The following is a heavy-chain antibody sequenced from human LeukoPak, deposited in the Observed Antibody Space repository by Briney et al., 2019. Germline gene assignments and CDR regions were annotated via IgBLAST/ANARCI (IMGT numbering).Heavy chain of an antibody. V-gene: IGHV3-23*01. CDR1: GLTFANHA. D-gene: IGHD2-21*02. J-gene: IGHJ4*02. CDR2: ISGGGDIT. CDR3: VREDTPATANY. Sequence: GGPLSLSGAAPGLTFANHAMSWVRKPPGKGREWVSAISGGGDITYYADSVRGRFTISRDNSKDTLFLQMHSLRPGDTAVYYCVREDTPATANYWGQGTLVTISS.